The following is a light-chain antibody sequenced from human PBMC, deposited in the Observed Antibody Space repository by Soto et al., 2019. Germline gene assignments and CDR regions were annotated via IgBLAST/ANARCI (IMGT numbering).Light chain of an antibody. Sequence: DIQLTQSPSFLSASVGDRVTITCRTSQDISSYLAWYQQKPGKAPQLLISAASKLQSGVPSRFSGSGYGTEFTLTIRSLQPEDFATYYFQQLQSYPLSFGGGNNVEI. CDR2: AAS. CDR3: QQLQSYPLS. V-gene: IGKV1-9*01. CDR1: QDISSY. J-gene: IGKJ4*01.